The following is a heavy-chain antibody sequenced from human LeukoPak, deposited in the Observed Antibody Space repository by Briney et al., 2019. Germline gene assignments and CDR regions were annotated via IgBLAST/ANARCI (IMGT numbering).Heavy chain of an antibody. CDR2: ISYDGSNK. CDR3: AREGARIAARPWEVGYYYYYMDV. V-gene: IGHV3-30*19. D-gene: IGHD6-6*01. J-gene: IGHJ6*03. Sequence: QPGGSLRLSCAASGFTFSNYGMHWVRQAPGKGLEWVAVISYDGSNKYYADSVKGRFTISRDNSKNTLYLQMNSLRAEDTAVYYCAREGARIAARPWEVGYYYYYMDVWGKGTTVTVSS. CDR1: GFTFSNYG.